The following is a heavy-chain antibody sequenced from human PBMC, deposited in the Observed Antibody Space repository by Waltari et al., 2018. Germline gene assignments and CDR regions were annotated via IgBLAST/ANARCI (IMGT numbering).Heavy chain of an antibody. Sequence: QVQLVQSGAEVKKPGASVKVSCKASGYSSTSYNINWGRQAAGQGLEWMGWMNPPSGSTGYAQKFQDRVTITRNTSIGTAYMELRSLRSEDTAVYYCARDYGSGTYYYMDVWGKGTTVTVSS. V-gene: IGHV1-8*03. CDR2: MNPPSGST. CDR3: ARDYGSGTYYYMDV. J-gene: IGHJ6*03. D-gene: IGHD3-10*01. CDR1: GYSSTSYN.